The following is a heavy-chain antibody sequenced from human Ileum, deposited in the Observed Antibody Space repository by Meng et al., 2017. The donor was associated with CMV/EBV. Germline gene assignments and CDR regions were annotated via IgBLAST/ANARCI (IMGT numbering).Heavy chain of an antibody. V-gene: IGHV1-69*15. CDR3: ARAGGQGGWFDP. CDR2: IIPIFGTS. D-gene: IGHD3-10*01. J-gene: IGHJ5*02. Sequence: VHLVQAGAEVKKPGSSVKVSCKASGGTFSSYVISWVRQAPGQGLEWMGTIIPIFGTSNYAQKFQDRVTITADESTSTAYMELSSLRPEDTAVYYCARAGGQGGWFDPWGQGTLVTVSS. CDR1: GGTFSSYV.